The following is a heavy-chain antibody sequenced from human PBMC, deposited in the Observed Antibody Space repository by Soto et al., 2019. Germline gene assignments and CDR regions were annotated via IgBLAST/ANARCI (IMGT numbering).Heavy chain of an antibody. CDR1: GGSISSYY. CDR2: IYYSGST. J-gene: IGHJ6*03. Sequence: SETLSLTCTVSGGSISSYYWSWIRQPPGKGLEWIGYIYYSGSTNYNPSLKSRVTISVDTSKNQFSLKLSSVTAADTAVYYCARAPRGYYYYYMDVWGKGTTVTVSS. CDR3: ARAPRGYYYYYMDV. D-gene: IGHD7-27*01. V-gene: IGHV4-59*01.